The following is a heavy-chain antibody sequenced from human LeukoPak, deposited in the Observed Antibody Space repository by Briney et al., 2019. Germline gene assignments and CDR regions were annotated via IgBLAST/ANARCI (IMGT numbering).Heavy chain of an antibody. CDR3: AGVAGDIVVVPAAKVAYYFDY. J-gene: IGHJ4*02. V-gene: IGHV3-23*01. Sequence: TGGSLRLSCAASGFTFSIYAMSWVRQAPGKGLEWVSAISGSGGSTYYADSVKGRFTISRDNSKNTLYLQMNSLRAEDTAVYYCAGVAGDIVVVPAAKVAYYFDYWGQGTLVTVSS. CDR1: GFTFSIYA. CDR2: ISGSGGST. D-gene: IGHD2-2*01.